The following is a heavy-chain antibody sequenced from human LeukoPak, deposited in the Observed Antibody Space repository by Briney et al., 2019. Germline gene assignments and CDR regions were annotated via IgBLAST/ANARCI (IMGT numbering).Heavy chain of an antibody. V-gene: IGHV3-11*04. CDR3: ARMYGSIFGVVIKTYYYYYMDV. Sequence: GGSLRLSCAASGFTFSDYYMSWIRQAPGKGLEWVSYTSSSGSTIYYADSVKGRFTISRDNAKNSLYLQMNSLRAEDTAVYYCARMYGSIFGVVIKTYYYYYMDVWGKGTTVTVSS. CDR1: GFTFSDYY. CDR2: TSSSGSTI. J-gene: IGHJ6*03. D-gene: IGHD3-3*01.